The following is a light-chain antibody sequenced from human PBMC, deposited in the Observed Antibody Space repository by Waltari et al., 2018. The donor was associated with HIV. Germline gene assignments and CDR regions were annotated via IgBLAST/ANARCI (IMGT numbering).Light chain of an antibody. J-gene: IGLJ3*02. CDR3: CSYAGSSTWV. V-gene: IGLV2-23*02. Sequence: QSALPPPAYVSGSPGQSIPLSCTCTSGDVGGYNLVSCYQQHPGKAPKLMIHYFIKRPPGVSTRFSGSKSGNTASMTISGLQADDEADYYCCSYAGSSTWVFGGGTKLTVL. CDR2: YFI. CDR1: SGDVGGYNL.